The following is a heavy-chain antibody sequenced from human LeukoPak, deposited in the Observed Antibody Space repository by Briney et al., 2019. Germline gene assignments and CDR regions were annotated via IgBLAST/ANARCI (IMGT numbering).Heavy chain of an antibody. Sequence: GGSLRLSCAVSGFTFSSYEMNWVRQAPGRGLDWVSYISSSGSTIYYADSVKGRFTISRDNAKNSLYLQMNSLRAEDTAVYYCARDLGIAAAGFDYWGQGTLVTVSS. CDR3: ARDLGIAAAGFDY. CDR2: ISSSGSTI. J-gene: IGHJ4*02. V-gene: IGHV3-48*03. CDR1: GFTFSSYE. D-gene: IGHD6-13*01.